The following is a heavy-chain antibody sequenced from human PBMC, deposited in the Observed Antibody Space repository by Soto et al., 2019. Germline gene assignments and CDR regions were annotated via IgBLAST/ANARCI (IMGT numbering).Heavy chain of an antibody. V-gene: IGHV3-33*01. Sequence: QVQLVESGGGVVQPGRSLRLSCAASGFTFSSYGMHWVRQAPGKGLEWVAVIWYDGSNKYYADSVKGRFTISRDNSKNTLYLQMNSLRAEDTAVYYCARDQGDYGMDVWGQGTTVTVSS. J-gene: IGHJ6*02. CDR2: IWYDGSNK. CDR1: GFTFSSYG. CDR3: ARDQGDYGMDV. D-gene: IGHD3-16*01.